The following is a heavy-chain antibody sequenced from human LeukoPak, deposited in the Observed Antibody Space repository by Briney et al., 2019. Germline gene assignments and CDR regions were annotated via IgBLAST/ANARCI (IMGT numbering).Heavy chain of an antibody. CDR1: GFTFSSYS. V-gene: IGHV3-21*01. Sequence: RGSLRLSCAASGFTFSSYSMKWVRQARGKGLEWVSSISSSSSYIYYADSVKGRFTISRDNAKNSLYLQMNSLRAEDTAVYYCASLGIVGATTPDYWGQGTLVTVSS. CDR2: ISSSSSYI. J-gene: IGHJ4*02. D-gene: IGHD1-26*01. CDR3: ASLGIVGATTPDY.